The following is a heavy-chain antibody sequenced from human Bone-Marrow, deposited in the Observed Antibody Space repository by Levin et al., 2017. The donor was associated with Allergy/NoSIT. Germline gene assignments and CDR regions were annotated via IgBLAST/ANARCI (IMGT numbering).Heavy chain of an antibody. Sequence: GGSLRLSCAASGFTVSSNYMSWVRQAPGKGLEWVSVIYSGGSTYYADSVKGRFTISRDNSKNTLYLQMNSLRAEDTAVYYCARTTVTTPHDAFDIWGQGTMVTVSS. CDR1: GFTVSSNY. D-gene: IGHD4-17*01. CDR2: IYSGGST. CDR3: ARTTVTTPHDAFDI. J-gene: IGHJ3*02. V-gene: IGHV3-53*01.